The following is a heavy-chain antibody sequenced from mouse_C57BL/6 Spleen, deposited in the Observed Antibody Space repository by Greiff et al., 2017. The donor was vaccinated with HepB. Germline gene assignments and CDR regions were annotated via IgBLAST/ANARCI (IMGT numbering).Heavy chain of an antibody. D-gene: IGHD2-1*01. CDR3: AREPYGNYVFDY. Sequence: EVKVEESEGGLVQPGSSMKLSCTASGFTFSDYYMAWVRQVPEKGLEWVANINYDGSSTYYLDSLKSRFIISRDSAKNILYLQMSSLKSEDTATYYCAREPYGNYVFDYWGQGTTLTVSS. V-gene: IGHV5-16*01. CDR2: INYDGSST. J-gene: IGHJ2*01. CDR1: GFTFSDYY.